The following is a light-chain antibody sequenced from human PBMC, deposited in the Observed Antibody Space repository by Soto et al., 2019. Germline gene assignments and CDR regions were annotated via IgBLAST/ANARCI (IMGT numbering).Light chain of an antibody. V-gene: IGLV1-44*01. CDR1: TSNIGSKT. CDR2: STN. J-gene: IGLJ1*01. Sequence: QSVLTQPPSASGTPGQSVTISCSGSTSNIGSKTVSWYQQVPEAAPKLLIYSTNQRPSGVPDRFSGSKSGTSPSLTISGLQPEDEADYYCETWDDTLNGLYVFGPGTKVTVL. CDR3: ETWDDTLNGLYV.